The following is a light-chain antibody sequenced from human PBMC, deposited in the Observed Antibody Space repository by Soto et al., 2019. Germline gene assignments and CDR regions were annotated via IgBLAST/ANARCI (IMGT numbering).Light chain of an antibody. V-gene: IGKV3-15*01. CDR1: QSVGIN. J-gene: IGKJ1*01. CDR3: QQYTYWPRT. CDR2: AAS. Sequence: EIVMTQSPVTLSASPGERATLSCTASQSVGINLAWYQQKPGQAPSLLIYAASTRATGFPARFSGSGSGTEFTLTISSLQSEDFAVYFCQQYTYWPRTFGQGTKVDIK.